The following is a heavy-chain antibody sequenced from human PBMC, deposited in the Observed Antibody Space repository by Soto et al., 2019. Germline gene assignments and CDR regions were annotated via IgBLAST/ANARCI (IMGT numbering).Heavy chain of an antibody. CDR3: AHRPGYSYGEAFDY. D-gene: IGHD5-18*01. CDR2: IYWDDDK. CDR1: GISPSSSGEG. Sequence: SGPTVVNPTQTLALTCAFSGISPSSSGEGVGRIRQPPGKSLEWLALIYWDDDKRYSPSLKSRLTITKDTSKNQVVLTMTNMDPVDTATYYCAHRPGYSYGEAFDYWGQGTLVT. V-gene: IGHV2-5*02. J-gene: IGHJ4*02.